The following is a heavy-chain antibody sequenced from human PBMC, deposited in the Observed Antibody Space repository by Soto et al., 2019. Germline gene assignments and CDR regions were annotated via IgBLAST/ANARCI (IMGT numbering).Heavy chain of an antibody. V-gene: IGHV3-30*03. CDR3: ATEYYDILTGYLKSGFDY. J-gene: IGHJ4*02. CDR2: ISYDGSNK. Sequence: GGSLRLSCAAYGFIFSSYGMHWVRQAPGKGLEWVAVISYDGSNKYYADSVKGRFTISRDNSKNTLYLQMNSLRAEDTALYYCATEYYDILTGYLKSGFDYWGQGTLVTVSS. D-gene: IGHD3-9*01. CDR1: GFIFSSYG.